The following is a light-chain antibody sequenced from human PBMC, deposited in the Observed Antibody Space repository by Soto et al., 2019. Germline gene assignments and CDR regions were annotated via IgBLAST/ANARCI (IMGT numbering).Light chain of an antibody. V-gene: IGKV3-20*01. J-gene: IGKJ2*01. CDR3: QQYGSSPLYT. CDR1: QSVSSSY. Sequence: EIVLTQSPGTLSLSPGERATLSCRASQSVSSSYLAWYQQKPGQAPRLLIYGASSRTTGITERFSGSGSGTDFTLTISRREPEDFAVYYCQQYGSSPLYTFGQGTKLEIK. CDR2: GAS.